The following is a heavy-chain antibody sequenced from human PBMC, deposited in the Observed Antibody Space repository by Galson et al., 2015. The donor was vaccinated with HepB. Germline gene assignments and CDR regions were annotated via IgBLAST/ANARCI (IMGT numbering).Heavy chain of an antibody. V-gene: IGHV7-4-1*02. CDR1: GYSFTSYA. CDR3: ARDLGGGAWSGFDI. J-gene: IGHJ3*02. D-gene: IGHD6-19*01. CDR2: INTNTGKP. Sequence: SVKVSCKASGYSFTSYAMNWVRQAPGQGLEWMGWINTNTGKPTSAQGFTGRFAFSLDSSVSTAYLEISSLKAEGTAVYYCARDLGGGAWSGFDIWGQGTMVTVSS.